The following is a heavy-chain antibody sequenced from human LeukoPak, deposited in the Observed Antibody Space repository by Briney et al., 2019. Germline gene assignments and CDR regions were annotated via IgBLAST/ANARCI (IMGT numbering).Heavy chain of an antibody. Sequence: PSETLSLTCAVSGGSISSGGDSWSWIRQPPGKGLEWIGYIYHSGSTYYNPSLKSRVTLSVDTSKNQFSLKLSSVTAADTAVYYCARLGPGYYFDYWGQGTLVTVSS. CDR1: GGSISSGGDS. J-gene: IGHJ4*02. D-gene: IGHD3-16*01. CDR3: ARLGPGYYFDY. V-gene: IGHV4-30-2*05. CDR2: IYHSGST.